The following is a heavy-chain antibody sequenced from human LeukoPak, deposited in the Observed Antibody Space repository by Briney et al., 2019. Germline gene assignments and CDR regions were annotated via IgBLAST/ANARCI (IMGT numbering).Heavy chain of an antibody. CDR3: ARQPTYGSGRGFDY. Sequence: SETLSLTCTVSGGSISSYYWSWIRQPPGKGLEWIGHIYYSGSTTYNPSLKSRVSISVDMSKNQFSLNLRSVTAADTALYYRARQPTYGSGRGFDYWGQGTLVTVSS. V-gene: IGHV4-59*08. CDR1: GGSISSYY. D-gene: IGHD3-10*01. J-gene: IGHJ4*02. CDR2: IYYSGST.